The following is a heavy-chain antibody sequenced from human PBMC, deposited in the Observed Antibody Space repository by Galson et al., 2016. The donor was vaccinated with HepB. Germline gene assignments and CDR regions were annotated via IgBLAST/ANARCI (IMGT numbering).Heavy chain of an antibody. D-gene: IGHD4-23*01. CDR2: IRGSGGGT. Sequence: LRLSCAASGFTFSNYAMTWVRQAPGKGLQWVSTIRGSGGGTYYAASVEGRFTISRDNSKNTLYLQMRDLRAEDAAVFYCVRDPRSRGWELRLTALDVWGKGTIVPVS. CDR3: VRDPRSRGWELRLTALDV. CDR1: GFTFSNYA. V-gene: IGHV3-23*01. J-gene: IGHJ3*01.